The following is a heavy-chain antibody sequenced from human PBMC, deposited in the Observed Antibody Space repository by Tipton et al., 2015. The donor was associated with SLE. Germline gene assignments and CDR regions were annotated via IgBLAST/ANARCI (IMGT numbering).Heavy chain of an antibody. J-gene: IGHJ5*02. D-gene: IGHD5-12*01. CDR2: INYSGST. CDR3: ARAEYSEYDYDH. V-gene: IGHV4-59*01. Sequence: TLSLTCTVSDGSISSYYWSWIRQPPGKGLEWIGYINYSGSTNYNPSLKSRVTISVDTSKNQFSLKLSSVTAADTAVYYCARAEYSEYDYDHWGQGTLVSVSS. CDR1: DGSISSYY.